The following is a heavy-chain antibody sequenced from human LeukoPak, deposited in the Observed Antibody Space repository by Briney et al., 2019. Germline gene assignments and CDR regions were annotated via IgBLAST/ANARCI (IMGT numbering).Heavy chain of an antibody. V-gene: IGHV3-53*01. D-gene: IGHD3-22*01. CDR3: ARSRYYDSSGYGT. CDR1: GFTVSSNY. Sequence: GGSLRLSCAASGFTVSSNYMSWVRQAPGEGLEWVSVIYSGGSTYYADSVKGRFTISRDNSKNTLYLQMNSLRAEDTAVYYCARSRYYDSSGYGTWGQGTLVTVSS. CDR2: IYSGGST. J-gene: IGHJ5*02.